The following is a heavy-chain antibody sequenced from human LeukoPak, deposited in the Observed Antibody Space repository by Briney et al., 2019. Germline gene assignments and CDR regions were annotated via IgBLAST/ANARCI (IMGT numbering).Heavy chain of an antibody. CDR2: INSDGSST. V-gene: IGHV3-74*01. CDR3: ARGSGYSYGFPDY. Sequence: PGGSLRLSCAASGFTFSSYWMHWVRQAPGKGLVWVSRINSDGSSTSYADSVKGRFTISRDNAKNTLYLQMNSLRAEDTAVYYCARGSGYSYGFPDYWGQGTLVTVSS. D-gene: IGHD5-18*01. J-gene: IGHJ4*02. CDR1: GFTFSSYW.